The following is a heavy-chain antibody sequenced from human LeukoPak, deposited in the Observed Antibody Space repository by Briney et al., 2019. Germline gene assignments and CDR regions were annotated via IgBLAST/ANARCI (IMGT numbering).Heavy chain of an antibody. CDR3: AELGVTMIGGV. J-gene: IGHJ6*04. Sequence: PGGSLRLSCTASGFTFGDYAMNWVRQAPGKGLEWASYISSSGSTIYYADSVKGRFTISRDNAKNSLYLQMNSLRAEDTAVYYCAELGVTMIGGVWGKGTTVTISS. CDR1: GFTFGDYA. V-gene: IGHV3-48*03. D-gene: IGHD3-10*02. CDR2: ISSSGSTI.